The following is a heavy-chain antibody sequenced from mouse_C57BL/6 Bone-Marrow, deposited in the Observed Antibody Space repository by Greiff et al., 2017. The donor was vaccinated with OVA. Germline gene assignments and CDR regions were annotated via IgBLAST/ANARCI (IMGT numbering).Heavy chain of an antibody. CDR1: GYTFTSYW. D-gene: IGHD2-4*01. CDR2: IDPSDSYT. Sequence: QVQLQQPGAELVMPGASVKLSCKASGYTFTSYWMPWVKQRPGQGLEWIGEIDPSDSYTNYNQKLNGKSTLTVDKSSSTAYMQLSSLTSEDSAVYYCARSYYDYSPWFAYWGQGTLVTVSA. CDR3: ARSYYDYSPWFAY. J-gene: IGHJ3*01. V-gene: IGHV1-69*01.